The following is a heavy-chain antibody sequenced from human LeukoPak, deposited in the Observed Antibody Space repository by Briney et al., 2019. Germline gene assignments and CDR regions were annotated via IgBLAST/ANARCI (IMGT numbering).Heavy chain of an antibody. Sequence: PSQTLSLTCTVSGGSISSGDYYWSWIRQPPGKGLEWIGYIYYSGSTYYNPSLKSRVTISVDTSKNQSSLKLSSVTAADTAVYYCARDGLDYGGNSAGWFDPWGQGTLVTVSS. CDR1: GGSISSGDYY. J-gene: IGHJ5*02. V-gene: IGHV4-30-4*01. CDR2: IYYSGST. D-gene: IGHD4-23*01. CDR3: ARDGLDYGGNSAGWFDP.